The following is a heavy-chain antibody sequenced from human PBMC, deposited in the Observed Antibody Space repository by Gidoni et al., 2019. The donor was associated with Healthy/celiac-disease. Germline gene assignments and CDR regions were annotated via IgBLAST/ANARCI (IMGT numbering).Heavy chain of an antibody. CDR2: INPSGGST. J-gene: IGHJ4*02. CDR1: GYTFTSYY. D-gene: IGHD3-22*01. V-gene: IGHV1-46*01. Sequence: QVQLVQSGAEVKKPGASVKVSCKASGYTFTSYYMHWVRQAPGQGLEWMGIINPSGGSTSYAQKFQGRVTMTRDTSTSTVYMELSSLRSEDTAVYYCARDWGATYYYDSSGLEGIDYWGQGTLVTVSS. CDR3: ARDWGATYYYDSSGLEGIDY.